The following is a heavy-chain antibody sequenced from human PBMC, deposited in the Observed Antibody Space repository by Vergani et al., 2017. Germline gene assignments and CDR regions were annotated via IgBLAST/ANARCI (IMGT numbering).Heavy chain of an antibody. CDR1: GFTVSSNY. CDR2: IYSGGST. Sequence: EVQLVETGGGLIQPGGSLRLSCAASGFTVSSNYMSWVRQAPGKGLEWVSVIYSGGSTYYADSVKGRFTISRDNTKNTLYLQMNSLRAEETAVYYCARVGSGYDRYYYYYYMDGGGKGTTVTVSS. J-gene: IGHJ6*03. D-gene: IGHD5-12*01. V-gene: IGHV3-53*02. CDR3: ARVGSGYDRYYYYYYMDG.